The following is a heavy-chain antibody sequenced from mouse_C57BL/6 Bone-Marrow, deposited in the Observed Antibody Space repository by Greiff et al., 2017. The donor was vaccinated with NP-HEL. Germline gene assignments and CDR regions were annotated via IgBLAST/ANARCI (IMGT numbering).Heavy chain of an antibody. Sequence: EVQLQQSGPGLVKPSQSLSLTCSVTGYSITSGYYWNWIRQFPGNKLEWMGYISYAGSNNYNPSLKNRISITRDTSKNQFFLKLNSVTTEDTATYYCARVYYGSSLFDYWGQGTTLTVSS. CDR1: GYSITSGYY. CDR3: ARVYYGSSLFDY. V-gene: IGHV3-6*01. J-gene: IGHJ2*01. CDR2: ISYAGSN. D-gene: IGHD1-1*01.